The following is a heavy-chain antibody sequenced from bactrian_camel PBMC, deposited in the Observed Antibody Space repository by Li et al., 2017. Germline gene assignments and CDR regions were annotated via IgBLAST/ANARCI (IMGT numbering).Heavy chain of an antibody. CDR3: ATPLGSDWYGGYEYGY. CDR1: GFTFSSYW. J-gene: IGHJ4*01. CDR2: IYTDSGST. Sequence: QVQLVESGGGLVQPGGSLRLSCAASGFTFSSYWMYWVRQAPGKGLEWVSSIYTDSGSTDSADSVKERFTISRDNSKKILYLQMNDLRSENTALYYCATPLGSDWYGGYEYGYWGQGTQVTVS. D-gene: IGHD6*01. V-gene: IGHV3S1*01.